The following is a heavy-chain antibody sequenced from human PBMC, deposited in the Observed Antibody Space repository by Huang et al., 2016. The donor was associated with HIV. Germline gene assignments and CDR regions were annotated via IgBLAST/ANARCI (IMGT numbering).Heavy chain of an antibody. J-gene: IGHJ4*02. Sequence: QVQLVESGGGVVQPGKSLRLSCAASGFTFSNYAMNWVRQAPGKGLEWVAVISNEGSTKYYADSVKGRFTISRDNSKNTVYLQMNSLRAEDTAVYYCARSEPSRYYFDYWGQGTLVTVSS. CDR3: ARSEPSRYYFDY. V-gene: IGHV3-30-3*01. CDR2: ISNEGSTK. CDR1: GFTFSNYA.